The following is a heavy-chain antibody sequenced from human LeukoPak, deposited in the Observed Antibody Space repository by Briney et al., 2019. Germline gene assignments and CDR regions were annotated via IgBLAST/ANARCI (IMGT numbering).Heavy chain of an antibody. CDR1: GFTFSSYA. V-gene: IGHV3-23*01. D-gene: IGHD6-13*01. CDR2: IGGGGDSP. J-gene: IGHJ5*02. CDR3: ARDPRGAAAGTINWFDP. Sequence: GGSLRLSCAASGFTFSSYAMNWVRQAPGKGLEWVSIIGGGGDSPYYADSVKGRFTISRDNSKNTLYLQMNSLRAEDTAVYYCARDPRGAAAGTINWFDPWGQGTLVTVSS.